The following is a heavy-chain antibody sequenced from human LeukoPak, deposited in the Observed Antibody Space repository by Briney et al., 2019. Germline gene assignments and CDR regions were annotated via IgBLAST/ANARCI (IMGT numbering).Heavy chain of an antibody. J-gene: IGHJ4*02. Sequence: GGSLRLSCAASGFTFDDYAMHWVRQAPGKGLEWVSGISWNSGSIGYADSVKGRFTISRDNAKNSLYLQMNSLRAEDTVLYYCAKALTYYYDSSGYFDYWGQGTLVTVSS. CDR1: GFTFDDYA. CDR3: AKALTYYYDSSGYFDY. D-gene: IGHD3-22*01. CDR2: ISWNSGSI. V-gene: IGHV3-9*01.